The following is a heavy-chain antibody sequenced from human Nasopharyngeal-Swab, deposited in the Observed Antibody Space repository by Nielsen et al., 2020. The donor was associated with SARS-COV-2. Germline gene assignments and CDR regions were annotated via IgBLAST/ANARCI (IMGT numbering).Heavy chain of an antibody. Sequence: SVKVSCKASGGTFSSYAISWVRQAHGQGLEWMGGIIPILGTANYAQKFQGRVTITADESTSTAYMELSSLRSEDTAVYYCAREYYDSRPPSVYYYYGMDVWGQGTTVTVSS. CDR3: AREYYDSRPPSVYYYYGMDV. J-gene: IGHJ6*02. CDR2: IIPILGTA. V-gene: IGHV1-69*13. D-gene: IGHD3-22*01. CDR1: GGTFSSYA.